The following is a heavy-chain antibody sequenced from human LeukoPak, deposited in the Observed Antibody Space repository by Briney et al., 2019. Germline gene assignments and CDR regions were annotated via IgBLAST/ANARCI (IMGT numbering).Heavy chain of an antibody. CDR1: GGXISSYY. V-gene: IGHV4-4*07. CDR2: IYTSGST. Sequence: SETLSLTCTVSGGXISSYYCSWIRQPAGKGLEWIGRIYTSGSTNYNPSLKSRVTMSVDTSKNQFSLKLSSVTAADTAVYYCARTYYYDRSGFYSGYYFDYWGQGILVTVSS. J-gene: IGHJ4*02. D-gene: IGHD3-22*01. CDR3: ARTYYYDRSGFYSGYYFDY.